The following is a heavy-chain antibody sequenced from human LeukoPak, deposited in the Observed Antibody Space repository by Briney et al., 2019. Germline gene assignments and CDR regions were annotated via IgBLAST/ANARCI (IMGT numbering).Heavy chain of an antibody. J-gene: IGHJ4*02. D-gene: IGHD6-13*01. V-gene: IGHV1-18*01. CDR2: ISAYNGNT. CDR3: ARDGGAAAGLDFDY. Sequence: ASVKVSCKASGYTXTSYGFSGVRQAPGQGLEWMGWISAYNGNTNYAQKLQGRVTMTTDTSTSTAYMELRSLRSDDTAVYYCARDGGAAAGLDFDYWGQGTLVTVSS. CDR1: GYTXTSYG.